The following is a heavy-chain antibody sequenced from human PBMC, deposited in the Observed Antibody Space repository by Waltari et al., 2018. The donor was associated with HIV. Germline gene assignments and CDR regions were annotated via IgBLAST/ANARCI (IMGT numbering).Heavy chain of an antibody. Sequence: EVEVVDCGGGLVQPGGSLRLACVAYKFNVSHYWLYGVRQLPGKGLLCVSRVNVDASSTDYADSVRGRFTISRDNAKNTVYLQMNSLRAEDTALYYCTRAVFWSGFFRDYFFDYWGQGTPVTVSS. CDR1: KFNVSHYW. J-gene: IGHJ4*02. V-gene: IGHV3-74*01. CDR2: VNVDASST. CDR3: TRAVFWSGFFRDYFFDY. D-gene: IGHD3-3*01.